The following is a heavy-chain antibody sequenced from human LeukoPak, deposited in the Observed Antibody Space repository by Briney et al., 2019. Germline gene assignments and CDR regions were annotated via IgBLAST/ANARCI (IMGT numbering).Heavy chain of an antibody. CDR2: IYSGGST. J-gene: IGHJ6*03. V-gene: IGHV3-53*01. D-gene: IGHD2-2*01. CDR1: GFTVSSNY. CDR3: ARGYCSSTSCLNHHRYYYYMDV. Sequence: AGGSLRLSCAASGFTVSSNYMSWVRQAPGKGLEWVSVIYSGGSTYYADSVKGRFTISRDNSKNTLYLQMNSLRAEDTAVYYCARGYCSSTSCLNHHRYYYYMDVWGKGTTVTVSS.